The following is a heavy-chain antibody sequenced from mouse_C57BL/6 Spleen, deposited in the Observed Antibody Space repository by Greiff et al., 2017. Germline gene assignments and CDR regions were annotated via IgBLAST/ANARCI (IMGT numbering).Heavy chain of an antibody. CDR2: IWTGGGT. CDR3: ASHLLLRGYAMDY. Sequence: QVQLKQSGPGLVAPSQSLSITCTVSGFSLTSYAISWVRQPPGKGLEWLGVIWTGGGTNYNSALKSRLSISKDNSKSQVFLKMNSLQTDDTARYYCASHLLLRGYAMDYWGQGTSVTVSS. CDR1: GFSLTSYA. D-gene: IGHD1-1*01. J-gene: IGHJ4*01. V-gene: IGHV2-9-1*01.